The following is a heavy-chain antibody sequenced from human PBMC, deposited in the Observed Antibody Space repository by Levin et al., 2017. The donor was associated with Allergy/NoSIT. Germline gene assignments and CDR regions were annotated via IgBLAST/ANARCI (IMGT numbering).Heavy chain of an antibody. D-gene: IGHD2-2*01. V-gene: IGHV1-69*13. CDR3: ARDYGGAYGSRRHHYGMDV. CDR2: IIPNFGTA. Sequence: SVKVSCKASGGTLSTYAISWVRQAPGQGLEWMGGIIPNFGTATYVEKFQGRVTVTADESASTAYMELSSLTFEDTAVYYCARDYGGAYGSRRHHYGMDVWGQGTTVTVSS. CDR1: GGTLSTYA. J-gene: IGHJ6*02.